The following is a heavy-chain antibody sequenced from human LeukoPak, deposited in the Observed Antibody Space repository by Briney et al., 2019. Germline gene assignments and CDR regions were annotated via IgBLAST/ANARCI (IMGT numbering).Heavy chain of an antibody. CDR2: IIPIFGTA. CDR3: ARGRFWSGYPRWFDP. Sequence: GASVKVSCKASGGTFSSYAISWVRQAPGQGLEWMEGIIPIFGTANYAQKFQGRVTITTDESTSTAYMELSSLRSEDTAVYYCARGRFWSGYPRWFDPWGQGTLVTVSS. J-gene: IGHJ5*02. CDR1: GGTFSSYA. V-gene: IGHV1-69*05. D-gene: IGHD3-3*01.